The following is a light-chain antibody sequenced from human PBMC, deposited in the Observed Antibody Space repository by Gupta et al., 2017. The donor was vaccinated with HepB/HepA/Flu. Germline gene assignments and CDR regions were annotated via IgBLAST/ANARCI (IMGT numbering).Light chain of an antibody. CDR1: KLGDKY. CDR3: QAWDSSTAV. J-gene: IGLJ2*01. CDR2: QDS. V-gene: IGLV3-1*01. Sequence: LTPPPSVSLSPGQTASITCSGDKLGDKYACWYQQKPGQSPVLVIYQDSKRPSGIPERFSGSNSGNTATLTISGTQAMDEADYYCQAWDSSTAVFGGGTKLTVL.